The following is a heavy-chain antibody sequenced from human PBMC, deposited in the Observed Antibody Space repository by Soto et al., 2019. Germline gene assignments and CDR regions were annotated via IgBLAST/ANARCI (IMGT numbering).Heavy chain of an antibody. CDR1: AFSLSTGGVG. J-gene: IGHJ6*02. D-gene: IGHD2-2*01. CDR3: IQSRCGVDFLQSYASYYYSGMHV. V-gene: IGHV2-5*02. Sequence: QITLKESGPTLVKPTQTLTLTCTFSAFSLSTGGVGVGWIRQPPGKALEWLALIYWDDDKRYSPSLSSRLTITKVTSTSHVVLTMTTMDPVDTATYYCIQSRCGVDFLQSYASYYYSGMHVFCQGTTVTVSS. CDR2: IYWDDDK.